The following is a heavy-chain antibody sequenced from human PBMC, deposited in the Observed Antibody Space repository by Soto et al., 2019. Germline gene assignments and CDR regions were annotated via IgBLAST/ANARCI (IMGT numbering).Heavy chain of an antibody. J-gene: IGHJ6*02. V-gene: IGHV5-10-1*01. CDR2: IDPSDSYT. CDR1: GYSFTSYW. D-gene: IGHD4-4*01. Sequence: PGESLKISCKGSGYSFTSYWISWVRQMPGKGLEWMGRIDPSDSYTNYSPSFQGHVTISADKSISTAYLQWSSLKASDTAMYYCASYYSPNHGWYYYGMDVWGQGTTVTVSS. CDR3: ASYYSPNHGWYYYGMDV.